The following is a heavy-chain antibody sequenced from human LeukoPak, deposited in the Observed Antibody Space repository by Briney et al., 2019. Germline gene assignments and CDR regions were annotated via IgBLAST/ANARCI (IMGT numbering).Heavy chain of an antibody. CDR2: VDGGGGGT. J-gene: IGHJ4*02. Sequence: GGSLRLSCAASGFTFSSYSMNWVRQAPGRGLEWVSSVDGGGGGTYYADSVKGRFTISRDNSKDTLYLQMNGLRAEDTAVYFCAKQSAGSAAWYSLHYDFWGQGTLVTVSS. D-gene: IGHD6-13*01. CDR3: AKQSAGSAAWYSLHYDF. CDR1: GFTFSSYS. V-gene: IGHV3-23*01.